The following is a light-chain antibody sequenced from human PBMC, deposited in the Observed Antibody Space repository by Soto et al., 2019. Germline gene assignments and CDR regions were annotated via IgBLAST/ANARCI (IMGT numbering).Light chain of an antibody. J-gene: IGLJ1*01. CDR1: SSDVGSYNL. CDR2: EGS. CDR3: CSYAGGSALNYF. V-gene: IGLV2-23*01. Sequence: QSALTQPASVSGSPGQSITISCTGISSDVGSYNLVSWYQQYPGKAPKVMIYEGSKRPSGVSSRFSGSQSGNTASLTISGLQAEDEADYYCCSYAGGSALNYFFGTGTKVTVL.